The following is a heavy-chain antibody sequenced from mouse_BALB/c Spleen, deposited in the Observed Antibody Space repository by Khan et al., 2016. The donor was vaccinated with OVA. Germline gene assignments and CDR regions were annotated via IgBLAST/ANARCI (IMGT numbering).Heavy chain of an antibody. V-gene: IGHV1-26*01. J-gene: IGHJ4*01. D-gene: IGHD3-3*01. CDR1: GYTFTEYT. CDR2: INPKNGVT. CDR3: ARDAGRY. Sequence: VQLQQSGPELVKPGASVKISCKTSGYTFTEYTLHWVKQSHGKSLEWIGVINPKNGVTSYNQKFKGKATLTVDKSSNTAYKEFRSLTSEDSAVYYCARDAGRYWGQGTSVTVSS.